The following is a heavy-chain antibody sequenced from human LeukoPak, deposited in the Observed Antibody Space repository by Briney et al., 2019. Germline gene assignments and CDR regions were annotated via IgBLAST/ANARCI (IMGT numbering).Heavy chain of an antibody. CDR1: GFTFSSYA. CDR3: ATGTGGVY. V-gene: IGHV3-30-3*01. D-gene: IGHD2-8*02. CDR2: ISYDGSNK. Sequence: GGPLRLSCAASGFTFSSYAMHWVRQAPGKGLEWVAVISYDGSNKYYADSVKGRFTISRDNSKNTLYLQMNSLRAEDTAVYYCATGTGGVYWGQGTLVTVSS. J-gene: IGHJ4*02.